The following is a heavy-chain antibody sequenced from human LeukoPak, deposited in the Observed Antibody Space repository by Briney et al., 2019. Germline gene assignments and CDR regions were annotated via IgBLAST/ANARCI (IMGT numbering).Heavy chain of an antibody. V-gene: IGHV3-23*01. Sequence: GRSLRLSCVASGFTFGRHAMNWVRQAPGKGLEGISSIFDSGAPTYYADSVKGRFSLSRDNSRNTIYLQMESLRAEDTAVYYCTKAVGGGRDAYDIWGQGTMVTVSS. CDR3: TKAVGGGRDAYDI. CDR2: IFDSGAPT. CDR1: GFTFGRHA. D-gene: IGHD3-16*01. J-gene: IGHJ3*02.